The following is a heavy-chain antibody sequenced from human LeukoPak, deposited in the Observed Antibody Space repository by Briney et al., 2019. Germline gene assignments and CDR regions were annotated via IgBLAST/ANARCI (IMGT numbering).Heavy chain of an antibody. CDR1: EFSVGSNY. J-gene: IGHJ4*02. V-gene: IGHV3-66*04. CDR3: AKLPAWSGDY. D-gene: IGHD2-15*01. Sequence: GGSLRLSCAASEFSVGSNYMTWVRQAPGKGLEWVSLIYSGGSTYYADSVKGRFTISRDNSKNTLYLQMNSLRAEDTAVYYCAKLPAWSGDYWGQGALVTVSS. CDR2: IYSGGST.